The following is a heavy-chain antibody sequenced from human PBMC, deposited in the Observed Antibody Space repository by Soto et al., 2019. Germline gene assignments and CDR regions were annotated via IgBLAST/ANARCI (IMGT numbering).Heavy chain of an antibody. CDR1: GGSMSSYY. CDR3: ARHYSGSYYPNWFDP. CDR2: IYYSGST. D-gene: IGHD1-26*01. J-gene: IGHJ5*02. V-gene: IGHV4-59*08. Sequence: SETLSLTCTVSGGSMSSYYWSWIRQPPGKGLEWVGYIYYSGSTNYNPSLKSRVTISVDTSKNQFSLKLTSVTAADTAVYYCARHYSGSYYPNWFDPWGQGTLVTVSS.